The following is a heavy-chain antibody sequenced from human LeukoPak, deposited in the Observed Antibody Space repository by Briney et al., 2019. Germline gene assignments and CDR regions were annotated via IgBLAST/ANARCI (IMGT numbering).Heavy chain of an antibody. CDR3: ARADIVVVPAAILEFQPVRNYYYYYGMDV. CDR2: ISSSSSYI. V-gene: IGHV3-21*01. D-gene: IGHD2-2*02. Sequence: GGSLRLSCAATGFAFSSYSMNWVRQAPGKGLEWVSSISSSSSYIYYADSVKGRFTISRDNAKNSLYLQMNSLRAEDTAVYYCARADIVVVPAAILEFQPVRNYYYYYGMDVWGQGTTVTVSS. CDR1: GFAFSSYS. J-gene: IGHJ6*02.